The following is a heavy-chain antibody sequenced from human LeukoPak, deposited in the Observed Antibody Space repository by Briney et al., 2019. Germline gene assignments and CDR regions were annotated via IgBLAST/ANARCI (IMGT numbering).Heavy chain of an antibody. CDR3: AREGDGSGTPGI. CDR1: GGSISSYY. Sequence: SETLSLTCTVSGGSISSYYWSWIRQPPGKGLEWIGYIYYSGSTYYNPSLKSRVTISVDTSKTHFSLNLSSVTAADTAVYYCAREGDGSGTPGIWGQGTQVTVSS. V-gene: IGHV4-59*12. J-gene: IGHJ4*02. D-gene: IGHD3-10*01. CDR2: IYYSGST.